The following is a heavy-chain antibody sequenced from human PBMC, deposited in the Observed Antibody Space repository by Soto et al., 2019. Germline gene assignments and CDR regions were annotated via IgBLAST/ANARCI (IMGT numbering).Heavy chain of an antibody. CDR1: GFTLGTTGLS. D-gene: IGHD2-8*01. Sequence: SGPTLVNPTQTLTLTCTFSGFTLGTTGLSVNWIRQAPGKALEWLAVIDWDGDRFYSASLKTRLSISKDTSKNEVVLTMTNMDPVDTATYFCARSQGGMLYNSYFDFWGQGTMVTVSS. CDR3: ARSQGGMLYNSYFDF. CDR2: IDWDGDR. V-gene: IGHV2-70*13. J-gene: IGHJ4*03.